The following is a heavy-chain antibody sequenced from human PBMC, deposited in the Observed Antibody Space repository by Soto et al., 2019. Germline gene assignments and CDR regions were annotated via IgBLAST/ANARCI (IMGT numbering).Heavy chain of an antibody. D-gene: IGHD3-10*01. CDR1: GGSFSGYY. J-gene: IGHJ4*02. Sequence: PSETLSLTCAVYGGSFSGYYWSWIRQPPGKGLEWIGEINHSGSTNYNPSLKSRVTISVDTSKNQFSLKLSSVTAADTAVYYCARGPTNQITMVRGVITAYYFDYWGQGTLVTVSS. CDR3: ARGPTNQITMVRGVITAYYFDY. V-gene: IGHV4-34*01. CDR2: INHSGST.